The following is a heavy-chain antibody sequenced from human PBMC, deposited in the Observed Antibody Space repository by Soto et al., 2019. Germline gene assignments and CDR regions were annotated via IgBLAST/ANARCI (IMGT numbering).Heavy chain of an antibody. Sequence: QVQLVESGGGVVQPGRSLRLSCAASGFTFSSYGMHWVRQAPGKGLEWVAVIWYDGSNKYYADSVKGRFTISRDNSKNTLYLQMNSLRAEDTAVYYCAREGAYSSGWHHSDAFDIWGQGTMVTVSS. J-gene: IGHJ3*02. V-gene: IGHV3-33*01. CDR1: GFTFSSYG. CDR2: IWYDGSNK. CDR3: AREGAYSSGWHHSDAFDI. D-gene: IGHD6-19*01.